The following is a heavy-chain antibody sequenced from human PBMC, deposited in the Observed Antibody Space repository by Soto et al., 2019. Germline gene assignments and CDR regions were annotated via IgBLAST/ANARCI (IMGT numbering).Heavy chain of an antibody. CDR3: ARGPSVSRIAAAGFDP. Sequence: GGSLRLSCAASGFTFSSYSMNWVRQAPGKGLEWVSSISSSSSYIYYADSVKGRFTISRDNAKNSLYLQMNSLRAEDTAVYYCARGPSVSRIAAAGFDPWGQGTLVTVSS. CDR2: ISSSSSYI. CDR1: GFTFSSYS. V-gene: IGHV3-21*01. J-gene: IGHJ5*02. D-gene: IGHD6-13*01.